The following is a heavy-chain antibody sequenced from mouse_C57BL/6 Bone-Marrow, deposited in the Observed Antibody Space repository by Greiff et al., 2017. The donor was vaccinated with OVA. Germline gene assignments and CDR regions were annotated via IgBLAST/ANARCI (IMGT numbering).Heavy chain of an antibody. CDR2: ISDGGSYT. Sequence: EVKVVESGGGLVKPGGSLKLSCAASGFTFSSYAMSWVRQTPEKRLEWVATISDGGSYTYYPDNVKGRFTISRDNAKNNLYLQMSHLKSEDTAMYYCAREVLGYYFDYWGQGTTLTVSS. CDR3: AREVLGYYFDY. V-gene: IGHV5-4*01. CDR1: GFTFSSYA. J-gene: IGHJ2*01. D-gene: IGHD2-14*01.